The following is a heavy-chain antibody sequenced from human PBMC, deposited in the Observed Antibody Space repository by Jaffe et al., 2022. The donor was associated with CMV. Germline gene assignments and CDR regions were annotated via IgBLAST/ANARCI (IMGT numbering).Heavy chain of an antibody. Sequence: EVQLVESGGGLVQPGGSLRLSCAASGFTFSSYWMSWVRQAPGKGLEWVANIKQDGSEKYYVDSVKGRFTISRDNAKNSLYLQMNSLRAEDTAVYYCARVKGYYDFWSGLGSDYYYYMDVWGKGTTVTVSS. V-gene: IGHV3-7*03. CDR1: GFTFSSYW. CDR3: ARVKGYYDFWSGLGSDYYYYMDV. D-gene: IGHD3-3*01. J-gene: IGHJ6*03. CDR2: IKQDGSEK.